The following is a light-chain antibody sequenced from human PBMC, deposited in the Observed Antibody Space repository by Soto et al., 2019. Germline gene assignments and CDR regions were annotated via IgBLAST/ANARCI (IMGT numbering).Light chain of an antibody. CDR1: QTIHSN. V-gene: IGKV3D-15*01. CDR3: QQYSDWPLT. Sequence: EIVMTQSPATLSVSPGERATLSCRHSQTIHSNLAWYQQRPGQAPRPLIYAASTRATGIPARFSGNGFGTEFTLTISSLQSEDCAVYYCQQYSDWPLTFGGGTKVEIK. J-gene: IGKJ4*01. CDR2: AAS.